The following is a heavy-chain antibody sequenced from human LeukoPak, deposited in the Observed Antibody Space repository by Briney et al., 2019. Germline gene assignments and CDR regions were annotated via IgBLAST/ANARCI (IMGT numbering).Heavy chain of an antibody. J-gene: IGHJ3*02. CDR2: IYSDGSRT. CDR1: GFTLSSNW. V-gene: IGHV3-74*01. CDR3: ARSGRGGAFDI. D-gene: IGHD1-26*01. Sequence: GGSLRLSCAGSGFTLSSNWMHWVRQGPGKGLVWVSRIYSDGSRTNYADSVKGRITISGDNAKNTLYLQMNSLRAEDTAVYYCARSGRGGAFDIWGQGTMVTVSS.